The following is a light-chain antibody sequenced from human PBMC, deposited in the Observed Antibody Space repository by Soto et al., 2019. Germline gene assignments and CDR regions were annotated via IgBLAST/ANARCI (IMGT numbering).Light chain of an antibody. CDR3: QQYNSYPLT. Sequence: DTQMTQSPSSLSASVGDRVTITCRASQDISGWLAWYQQKPQKAPKPLIYAASTLRTGVPSRFSGSRSGTDFTLTINSLQPEDFATYYCQQYNSYPLTFGGGTKVELK. CDR2: AAS. J-gene: IGKJ4*01. CDR1: QDISGW. V-gene: IGKV1D-16*01.